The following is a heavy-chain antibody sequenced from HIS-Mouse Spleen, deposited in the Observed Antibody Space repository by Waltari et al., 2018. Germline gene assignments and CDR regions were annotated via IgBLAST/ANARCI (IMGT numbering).Heavy chain of an antibody. CDR2: MNRNRGNT. D-gene: IGHD3-3*01. CDR1: GYTFTSYD. CDR3: ARVYYDFWSGYYY. J-gene: IGHJ4*02. Sequence: QVQLVQSGAEVKKPGASVKVSCKASGYTFTSYDINWVRQATGQGLEWMGWMNRNRGNTGYARKFQARVTMTRNTSIGTAYMERGSLRSEDTAVYYCARVYYDFWSGYYYWGQGTLVTVSS. V-gene: IGHV1-8*01.